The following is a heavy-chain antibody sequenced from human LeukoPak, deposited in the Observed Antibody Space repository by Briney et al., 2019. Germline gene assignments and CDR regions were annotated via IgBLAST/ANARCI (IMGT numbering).Heavy chain of an antibody. CDR3: ARDDLTVGYSSGWFHY. D-gene: IGHD6-19*01. V-gene: IGHV1-69*04. CDR1: GGTFSSYA. J-gene: IGHJ4*02. CDR2: IIPILGIA. Sequence: SVKVSCKASGGTFSSYAISWVRQAPGQGLEWMGRIIPILGIANYAQKFQGGVTITADKSTSTAYMELSSLRSEDTAVYYCARDDLTVGYSSGWFHYWGQGTLVTVSS.